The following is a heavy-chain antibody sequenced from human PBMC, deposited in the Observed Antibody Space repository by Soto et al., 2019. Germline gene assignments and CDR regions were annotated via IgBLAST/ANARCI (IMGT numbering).Heavy chain of an antibody. Sequence: SVKVSCQASGCTFSVYHMLWVRQAPVQGLEWMGWVHPNSGGTNYAQSFEGRVTMTRDTSINTADMELSRLTSDETAVYYCAKEQQRGMDVWC. D-gene: IGHD1-1*01. CDR1: GCTFSVYH. CDR3: AKEQQRGMDV. CDR2: VHPNSGGT. J-gene: IGHJ6*02. V-gene: IGHV1-2*02.